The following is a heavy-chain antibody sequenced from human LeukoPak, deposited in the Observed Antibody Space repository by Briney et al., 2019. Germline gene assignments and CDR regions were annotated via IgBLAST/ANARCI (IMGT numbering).Heavy chain of an antibody. Sequence: GGSLRLSCAASGFTFSSYSMNWVRQAPGKELEWVSSISSSSSYIYYADSVKGRFTISRDNAKNSLYLQMNSLRAEDTAVYYCARDEVVGATDFDYWGQGTLVTVSS. CDR3: ARDEVVGATDFDY. D-gene: IGHD1-26*01. CDR1: GFTFSSYS. J-gene: IGHJ4*02. CDR2: ISSSSSYI. V-gene: IGHV3-21*01.